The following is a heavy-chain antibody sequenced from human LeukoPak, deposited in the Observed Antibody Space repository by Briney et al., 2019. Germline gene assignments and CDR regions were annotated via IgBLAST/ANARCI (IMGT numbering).Heavy chain of an antibody. J-gene: IGHJ3*02. V-gene: IGHV3-30-3*01. CDR2: ISYDGSNK. CDR3: ARERREWLLRRWGALDI. D-gene: IGHD3-3*01. Sequence: AGRSLRLSCAASGFPFSSYAMHWVRQAPVKELEWVAVISYDGSNKYYADSVKGRFTISRDNSKNTLYLQMNSLRAEDTAVYYCARERREWLLRRWGALDIWGQGTMVTVSS. CDR1: GFPFSSYA.